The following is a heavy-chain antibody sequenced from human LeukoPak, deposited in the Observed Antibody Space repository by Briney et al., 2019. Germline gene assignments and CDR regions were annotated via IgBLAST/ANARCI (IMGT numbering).Heavy chain of an antibody. CDR3: ASRPPTGYAYLGVFDY. J-gene: IGHJ4*02. CDR1: GLTFRRQW. Sequence: GGSLRLSCAASGLTFRRQWVRGLRQARGKGREWGANIKRDGSEKYYVDSVRGRFTLSRDNSRSSLYLQMNNLAAEDTALYYRASRPPTGYAYLGVFDYWGQGTLVTVSS. CDR2: IKRDGSEK. V-gene: IGHV3-7*01. D-gene: IGHD3-9*01.